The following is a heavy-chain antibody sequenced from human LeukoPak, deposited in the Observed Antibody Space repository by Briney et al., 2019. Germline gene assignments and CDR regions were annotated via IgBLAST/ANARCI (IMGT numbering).Heavy chain of an antibody. Sequence: PGGSLRLSCAASGFTFSSYWMHWVRQAPGKGLVWVSRINSDGSSTSYADSVKGRFTISRDNAKNTLYLQMNSLRAEDTAVYYCAKEYGSGRFMRVIFALDYWGQGTLVTVSS. V-gene: IGHV3-74*01. CDR3: AKEYGSGRFMRVIFALDY. J-gene: IGHJ4*02. CDR1: GFTFSSYW. D-gene: IGHD3-10*01. CDR2: INSDGSST.